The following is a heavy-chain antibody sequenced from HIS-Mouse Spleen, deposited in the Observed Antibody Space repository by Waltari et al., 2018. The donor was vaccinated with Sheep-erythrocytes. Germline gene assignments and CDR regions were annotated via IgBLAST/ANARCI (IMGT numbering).Heavy chain of an antibody. D-gene: IGHD1-26*01. CDR1: GLTFRNAW. CDR2: IKNKTDGGTT. Sequence: EVQLVESGGGLVKPGGSLRLSCAAYGLTFRNAWMTWVRQSPGKGMEWVGRIKNKTDGGTTDYAAPVKGRFTISRDDSKNTLYLQMNSLKTEDTAVYYCTTEGVGDYWGQGTLVTVSS. V-gene: IGHV3-15*01. CDR3: TTEGVGDY. J-gene: IGHJ4*02.